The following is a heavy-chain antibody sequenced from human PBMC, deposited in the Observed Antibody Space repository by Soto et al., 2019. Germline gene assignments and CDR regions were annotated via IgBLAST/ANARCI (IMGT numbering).Heavy chain of an antibody. CDR3: ARAQFYSGSGRYNNLMFDP. CDR1: GGSISAAGDT. J-gene: IGHJ5*02. D-gene: IGHD3-10*01. V-gene: IGHV4-30-2*01. Sequence: LQLQESGSGLVKPSQTLSLTCAVSGGSISAAGDTWSWIRQPPGGGLEWIGYTYHSGTFLYNPSRTTRLTMSLDRSNNQFSLTLNSVTAADTAVYYCARAQFYSGSGRYNNLMFDPWGQGTQVIVSS. CDR2: TYHSGTF.